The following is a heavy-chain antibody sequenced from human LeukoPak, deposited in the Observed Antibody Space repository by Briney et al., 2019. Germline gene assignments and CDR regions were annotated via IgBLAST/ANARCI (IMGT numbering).Heavy chain of an antibody. J-gene: IGHJ4*02. V-gene: IGHV1-24*01. Sequence: VSVKVSCKVSGYTLTELSMHWVRQATGKGLEWMGGFDPEDGETIYAQKFQGRVTMTEDTSTDTAYMELSSLRSEDTAVYYCATKVLRSGYTYGFGNYWGQGTLVTVSS. CDR1: GYTLTELS. CDR2: FDPEDGET. CDR3: ATKVLRSGYTYGFGNY. D-gene: IGHD5-18*01.